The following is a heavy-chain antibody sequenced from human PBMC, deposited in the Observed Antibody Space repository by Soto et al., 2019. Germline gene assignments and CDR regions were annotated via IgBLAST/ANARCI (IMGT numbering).Heavy chain of an antibody. CDR2: ISPIFGTA. J-gene: IGHJ6*02. D-gene: IGHD6-13*01. CDR3: ARSDHSSSWRLTYYGMDV. CDR1: GGTFSSYA. Sequence: QVQLVQSGAEVKKPGSSVKVSCKASGGTFSSYAISWVRQAPGQGLEWMGGISPIFGTANYAQKFQGRVTITADESTSTAYMELSSLRSEDTAVYYCARSDHSSSWRLTYYGMDVWGQGTTVTVSS. V-gene: IGHV1-69*01.